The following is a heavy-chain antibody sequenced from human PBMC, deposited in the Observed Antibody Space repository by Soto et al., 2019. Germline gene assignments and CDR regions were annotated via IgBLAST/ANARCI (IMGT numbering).Heavy chain of an antibody. CDR3: ATRDPGHY. V-gene: IGHV1-46*01. J-gene: IGHJ4*02. Sequence: QVQMVQSGAEVKKPGASVKVSCKASGYPFTSYHMHWMRQAPGQGLEWMGIINPSDGRTRYGEKFQGRVTMTRDTSTSTVYMELSSLRSEDTAVYYCATRDPGHYWGQGTLVTVSS. CDR1: GYPFTSYH. CDR2: INPSDGRT.